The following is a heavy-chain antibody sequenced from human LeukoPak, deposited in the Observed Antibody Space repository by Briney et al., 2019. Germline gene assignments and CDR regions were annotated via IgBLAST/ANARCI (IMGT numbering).Heavy chain of an antibody. Sequence: GGSLRLSCAASGFTVSSNYMSWVRQAPGKGLEWVSVIYSGGSTYYADSVKGRFTISRDNSKNTLYLQMNSLRAEDTAVYYCARRPDSSSWYKEAYFDYWGQGTLVTVSS. V-gene: IGHV3-53*01. CDR1: GFTVSSNY. D-gene: IGHD6-13*01. CDR2: IYSGGST. J-gene: IGHJ4*02. CDR3: ARRPDSSSWYKEAYFDY.